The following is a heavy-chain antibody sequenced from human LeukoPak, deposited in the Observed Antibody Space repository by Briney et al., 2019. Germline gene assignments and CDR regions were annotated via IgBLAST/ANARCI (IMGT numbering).Heavy chain of an antibody. Sequence: GGSLRLSCTVSGFTVSTNSMSWVRQTPGKGLEWVSFIYSGGSTHYSDSVKGRFTISRDNAKNSLYLQMNSLRAEDTAIYYCAKNGDRGAYCSGGSCYPYYYYNMDVWGKGTTVTISS. V-gene: IGHV3-53*01. D-gene: IGHD2-15*01. CDR2: IYSGGST. J-gene: IGHJ6*03. CDR1: GFTVSTNS. CDR3: AKNGDRGAYCSGGSCYPYYYYNMDV.